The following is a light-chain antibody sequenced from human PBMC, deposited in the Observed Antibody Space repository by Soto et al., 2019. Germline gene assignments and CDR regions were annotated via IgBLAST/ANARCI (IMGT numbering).Light chain of an antibody. V-gene: IGKV1-5*03. CDR3: QQYNDFPLT. Sequence: DIQMTQSPSTLSAAVGDRVTITCRASRTISDWLAWYQQRPGKAPKLLIYKASSLESGVPSRFSGSGSGTEFTLTISSLQPDDFATYYCQQYNDFPLTFGGGTKVEIE. CDR1: RTISDW. CDR2: KAS. J-gene: IGKJ4*01.